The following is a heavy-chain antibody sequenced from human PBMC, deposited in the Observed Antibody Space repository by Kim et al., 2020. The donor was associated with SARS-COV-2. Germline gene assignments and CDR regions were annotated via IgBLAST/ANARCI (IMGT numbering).Heavy chain of an antibody. CDR1: GFAFSIHW. J-gene: IGHJ5*02. V-gene: IGHV3-74*03. CDR3: ARDGGYCGGGSCFPGGPVDP. CDR2: ITDDGTT. D-gene: IGHD2-15*01. Sequence: GGSLRLSCAASGFAFSIHWMHWVRQTPGKGLVWVSRITDDGTTTYADSVKGRFTISRDNDKNTVYLQMNGLRVEDTAVYYCARDGGYCGGGSCFPGGPVDPWGQGTLVTVSS.